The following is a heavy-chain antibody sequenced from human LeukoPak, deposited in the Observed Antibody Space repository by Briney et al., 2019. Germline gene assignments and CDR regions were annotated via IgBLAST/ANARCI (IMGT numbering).Heavy chain of an antibody. Sequence: PGGSLRLSCAASGFTFSSQAMTWVRQAPGKGLEWVSGISGSGGSTYYADSVKGRFTISRDNSKNTLYLQMNSLRAEDTAVYYCAPDNWFDPWGQGTLVTVSS. V-gene: IGHV3-23*01. CDR2: ISGSGGST. J-gene: IGHJ5*02. CDR3: APDNWFDP. CDR1: GFTFSSQA.